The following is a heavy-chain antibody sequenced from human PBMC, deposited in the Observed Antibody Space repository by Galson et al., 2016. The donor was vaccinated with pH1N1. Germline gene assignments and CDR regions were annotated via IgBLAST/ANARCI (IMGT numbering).Heavy chain of an antibody. D-gene: IGHD3-16*01. CDR1: GDSISTGTYY. Sequence: TLSLTCTVSGDSISTGTYYWSWIRQPAGKGLEWLGRISTRGSTTNNPPLKSRVTISVTTSKNQFSLRLSSVTATDTALYYCARRGVFTSDAFHVWGQGTMVTVSS. CDR3: ARRGVFTSDAFHV. J-gene: IGHJ3*01. CDR2: ISTRGST. V-gene: IGHV4-61*02.